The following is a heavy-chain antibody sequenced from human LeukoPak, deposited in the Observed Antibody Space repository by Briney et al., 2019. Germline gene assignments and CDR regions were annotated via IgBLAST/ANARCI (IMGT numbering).Heavy chain of an antibody. J-gene: IGHJ4*02. CDR2: ISPDVREK. CDR1: GFTSGDYR. Sequence: RGSLRLSCTASGFTSGDYRMSWLRQAPGKGLEWVINISPDVREKYFVHSVKGRFTISRDNAKTSLYLQMNSLRAEDTAVYYCARDGSGWSVYWGQGSLVTVSS. D-gene: IGHD6-19*01. V-gene: IGHV3-7*01. CDR3: ARDGSGWSVY.